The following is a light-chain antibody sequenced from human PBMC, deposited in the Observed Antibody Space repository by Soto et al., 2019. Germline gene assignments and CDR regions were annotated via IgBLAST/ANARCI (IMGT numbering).Light chain of an antibody. CDR3: TSYSDSKTGV. CDR2: EVS. V-gene: IGLV2-14*01. CDR1: SSDIGAYTY. Sequence: QSALTQPASVSGSPGQSITISCTGTSSDIGAYTYVSWYQHPPDKAPKLIIYEVSNRPSGVSNRFSGSKSGNVASLTISGLQAEDKADYYCTSYSDSKTGVFGGGTKLTVL. J-gene: IGLJ3*02.